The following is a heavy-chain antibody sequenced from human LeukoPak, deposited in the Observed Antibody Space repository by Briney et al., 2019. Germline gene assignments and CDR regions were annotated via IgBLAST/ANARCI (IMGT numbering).Heavy chain of an antibody. J-gene: IGHJ4*02. CDR1: GYTFTSYG. Sequence: GASVKVSCKASGYTFTSYGISWVRQAPGQGLVWMGWISAYNGNTNYAQKLQGRVTMTTDTSTSTAYMELRSLRSDDTAVYYCARDPDPIVVVPAAISGKDYWGQGTLVTVSS. CDR2: ISAYNGNT. D-gene: IGHD2-2*02. CDR3: ARDPDPIVVVPAAISGKDY. V-gene: IGHV1-18*01.